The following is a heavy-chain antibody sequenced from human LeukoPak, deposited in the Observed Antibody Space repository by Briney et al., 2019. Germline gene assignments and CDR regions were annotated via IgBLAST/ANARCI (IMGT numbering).Heavy chain of an antibody. J-gene: IGHJ6*02. V-gene: IGHV1-2*02. CDR3: ARGDSILHYYYGMDV. D-gene: IGHD3-3*02. CDR2: INPNSGGT. Sequence: ASVKVSCKASGYTFTGYYMHWVRQAPGQGLEWMGWINPNSGGTNYAQKFQGRVTMTRDTSISTAYMELSSLRSEDTAVYYCARGDSILHYYYGMDVWGQGTTVTVSS. CDR1: GYTFTGYY.